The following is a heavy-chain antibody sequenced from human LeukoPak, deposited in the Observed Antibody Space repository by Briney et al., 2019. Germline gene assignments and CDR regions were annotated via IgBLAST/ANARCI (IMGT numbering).Heavy chain of an antibody. Sequence: ASVKVSCKTSGYTFTSLDINWVRQAAGQGLEWLGWMNPYTGKTGYAQKFQGRVTFTGDTSIRTAYMEVSSLTSEDTAVYYCARAPSPYYYDSSAYYSDYWGQGTLVTVSS. D-gene: IGHD3-22*01. CDR2: MNPYTGKT. CDR3: ARAPSPYYYDSSAYYSDY. J-gene: IGHJ4*02. V-gene: IGHV1-8*03. CDR1: GYTFTSLD.